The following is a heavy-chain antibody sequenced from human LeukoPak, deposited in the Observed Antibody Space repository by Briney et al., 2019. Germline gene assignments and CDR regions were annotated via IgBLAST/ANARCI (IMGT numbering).Heavy chain of an antibody. D-gene: IGHD3-22*01. CDR3: ARVSSTDYYNNRGWFDP. J-gene: IGHJ5*02. CDR1: GSSISNYY. CDR2: IYYSGNT. V-gene: IGHV4-39*07. Sequence: PSETLSLTCTVSGSSISNYYWGWIRQAPGKGLEWIGSIYYSGNTYYNSSLKSRVTISLDTSKNQFSLNLNSVTAADTVVYYCARVSSTDYYNNRGWFDPWGQGTLVTVSS.